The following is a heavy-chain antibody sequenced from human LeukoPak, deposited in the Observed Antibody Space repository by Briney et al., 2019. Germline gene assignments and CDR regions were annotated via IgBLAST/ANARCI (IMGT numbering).Heavy chain of an antibody. J-gene: IGHJ6*03. CDR2: IIPIFGTA. D-gene: IGHD3-16*02. CDR3: ARDRPITFGGVILSYMDV. CDR1: GGTFSSYA. Sequence: AASVKVSCKASGGTFSSYAISWVRQTPGQGLEWMGGIIPIFGTANYAQKFQGRVTITTDESTSTAYMELSSLRSEDTAVYYCARDRPITFGGVILSYMDVWGKRTTVTVSS. V-gene: IGHV1-69*05.